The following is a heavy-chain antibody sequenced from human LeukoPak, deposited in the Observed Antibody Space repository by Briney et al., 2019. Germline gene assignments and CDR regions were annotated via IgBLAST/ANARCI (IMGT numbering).Heavy chain of an antibody. D-gene: IGHD3-9*01. Sequence: EASVKVSCKASGYTFSSYDINWVRQAPGQGLEWMGWMNPSSGNTGYAQKFRGRVTMTRNTSISTAYMELSSLRSDDTAVYYCARRVLLYDILTAYSHYYSYYMDVWGRGTTVTISS. V-gene: IGHV1-8*01. CDR3: ARRVLLYDILTAYSHYYSYYMDV. CDR2: MNPSSGNT. J-gene: IGHJ6*03. CDR1: GYTFSSYD.